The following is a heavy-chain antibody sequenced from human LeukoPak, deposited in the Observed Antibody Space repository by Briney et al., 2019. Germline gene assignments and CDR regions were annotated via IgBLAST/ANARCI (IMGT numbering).Heavy chain of an antibody. CDR2: ISWNGGSA. CDR1: GFTFDDYA. CDR3: ARGGPYCSSTSCATINWFDN. J-gene: IGHJ5*02. D-gene: IGHD2-2*01. V-gene: IGHV3-20*04. Sequence: GGSLRLSCAASGFTFDDYAMSWVRHAPGKGLELVSGISWNGGSAVYADSVKGRFTVSRDNAKNSLYLQMNSLRVEDTALYYCARGGPYCSSTSCATINWFDNWGQGILVTVSS.